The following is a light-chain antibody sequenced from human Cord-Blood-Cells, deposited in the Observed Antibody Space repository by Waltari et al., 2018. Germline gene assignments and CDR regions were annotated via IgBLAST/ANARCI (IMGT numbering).Light chain of an antibody. CDR2: DAS. CDR1: QRVSSY. Sequence: DIVLTQSPATLSLSPGQTATLSCRASQRVSSYLARYQQKPGQAPRLPIYDASNRATGIPARFSGSGSGTDFTLTISSLEPEDFAVYYCQQRSNWPPLTFGGGTKVEIK. V-gene: IGKV3-11*01. CDR3: QQRSNWPPLT. J-gene: IGKJ4*01.